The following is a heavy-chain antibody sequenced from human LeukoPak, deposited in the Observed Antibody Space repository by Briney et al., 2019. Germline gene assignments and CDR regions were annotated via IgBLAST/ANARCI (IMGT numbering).Heavy chain of an antibody. CDR2: ISSNSRDI. CDR3: ARDDRDISSYRFDY. V-gene: IGHV3-21*01. D-gene: IGHD6-6*01. J-gene: IGHJ4*01. Sequence: PGGSLRLSCAASGFTFNTYSMNWVRQLRGTGLEWVSSISSNSRDIYYADSVKGRFTISRDNAKNSLHLQMNSLRAEDTAVYYCARDDRDISSYRFDYWGHGILVTVSS. CDR1: GFTFNTYS.